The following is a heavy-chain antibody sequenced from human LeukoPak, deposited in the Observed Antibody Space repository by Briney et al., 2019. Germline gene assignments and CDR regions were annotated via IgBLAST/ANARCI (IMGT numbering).Heavy chain of an antibody. CDR2: ISYDGSNK. V-gene: IGHV3-30*09. D-gene: IGHD6-19*01. CDR1: GFTFSSYA. Sequence: GRSLRLSCAASGFTFSSYAMHWVRQAPDKGLEWVAVISYDGSNKYYADSVKGRFAISRDNSKNTLYLPMNSLRAEDTAVYYCAIFDSSGWYGDYYYGMDVWGQGTTVTVSS. CDR3: AIFDSSGWYGDYYYGMDV. J-gene: IGHJ6*02.